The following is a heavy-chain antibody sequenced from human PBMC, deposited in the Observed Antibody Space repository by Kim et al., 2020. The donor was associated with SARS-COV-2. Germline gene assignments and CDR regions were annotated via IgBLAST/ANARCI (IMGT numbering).Heavy chain of an antibody. V-gene: IGHV3-23*01. J-gene: IGHJ3*02. Sequence: STDYADSVKGRFTISRDNSKNTLYLQMNSLRAEDTAVYYCAKVVGGAFDIWGQGTMVTVSS. CDR2: ST. CDR3: AKVVGGAFDI. D-gene: IGHD1-26*01.